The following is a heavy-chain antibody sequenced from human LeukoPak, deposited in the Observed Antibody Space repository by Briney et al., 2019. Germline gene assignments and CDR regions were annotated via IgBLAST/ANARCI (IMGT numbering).Heavy chain of an antibody. J-gene: IGHJ3*02. CDR1: GGSFSGYY. CDR3: ARLRDILTPFDAFDI. CDR2: INHSGST. D-gene: IGHD3-9*01. V-gene: IGHV4-34*01. Sequence: SETLSLTCAVYGGSFSGYYWSWIRQPPGKGLEWIGEINHSGSTNYNPSLKSRVTISVDTSKNQFSLKLSSVTAADTAVYYCARLRDILTPFDAFDIWGQGTMVTVSS.